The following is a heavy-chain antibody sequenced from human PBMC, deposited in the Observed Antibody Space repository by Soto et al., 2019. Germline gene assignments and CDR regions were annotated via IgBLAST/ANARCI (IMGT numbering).Heavy chain of an antibody. J-gene: IGHJ6*02. Sequence: GGSLELSCAASGFTFSAYGMNWVRQAPGKGLEWVALIWFDGSNENYADSVKGRFTISRDNSKNTLYLQMNSLRAEDTAVYYCARYWREGYGMDVWGQGTTVTVSS. V-gene: IGHV3-33*01. CDR2: IWFDGSNE. CDR3: ARYWREGYGMDV. CDR1: GFTFSAYG. D-gene: IGHD1-1*01.